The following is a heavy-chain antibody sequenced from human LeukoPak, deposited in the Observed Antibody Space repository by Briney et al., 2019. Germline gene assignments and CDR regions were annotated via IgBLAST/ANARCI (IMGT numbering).Heavy chain of an antibody. CDR2: ISSSGSTI. CDR3: ARDPDFYGSGSYYKVNWFDP. D-gene: IGHD3-10*01. CDR1: GFTFSDYY. Sequence: PGGSLRLSCAASGFTFSDYYMSWIRQAPGKGLEWVSYISSSGSTIYYADSVKGRFTISRDNAKNSLYLQMNSLRAEDTAVYYCARDPDFYGSGSYYKVNWFDPWGQGTLATVSS. J-gene: IGHJ5*02. V-gene: IGHV3-11*01.